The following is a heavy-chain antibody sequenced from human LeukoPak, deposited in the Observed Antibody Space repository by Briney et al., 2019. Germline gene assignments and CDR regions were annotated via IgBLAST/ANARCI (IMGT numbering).Heavy chain of an antibody. CDR2: IYTSGST. CDR1: GGSISSYY. Sequence: PSETLSLTCTVSGGSISSYYWSWIRQPAGKGLEWIGRIYTSGSTNYNPSLKSRVTMSVDTSKNQFSLKLSSVTAADMAVYYCAYYDFWSGYFNWGQGTLVTVSS. D-gene: IGHD3-3*01. J-gene: IGHJ4*02. CDR3: AYYDFWSGYFN. V-gene: IGHV4-4*07.